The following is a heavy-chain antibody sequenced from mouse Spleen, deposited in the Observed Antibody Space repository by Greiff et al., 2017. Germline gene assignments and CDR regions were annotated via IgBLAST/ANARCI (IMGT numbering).Heavy chain of an antibody. CDR1: GYTFTSYY. Sequence: QVQLQQSGAELVKPGASVKLSCKASGYTFTSYYMYWVKQRPGQGLEWIGEINPSNGGTNFNEKFKDKATLTADKSSSTAYMQLSSLTSEDSAVYYCARGGNFAMDYWGQGTSVTVSS. CDR2: INPSNGGT. CDR3: ARGGNFAMDY. V-gene: IGHV1S81*02. J-gene: IGHJ4*01.